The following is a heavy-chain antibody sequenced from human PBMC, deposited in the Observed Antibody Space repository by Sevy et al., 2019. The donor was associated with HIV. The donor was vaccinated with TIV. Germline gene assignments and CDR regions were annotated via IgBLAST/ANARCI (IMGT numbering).Heavy chain of an antibody. CDR2: IYPDDSDT. CDR1: GFSFTNYW. V-gene: IGHV5-51*01. Sequence: GESLKISCKGAGFSFTNYWIGWVRQMPGKGLEWMGNIYPDDSDTIYSPSFQGQVTISADKSITTAYLHWSSLKASDTAIHYCARLGNNEECAFDFWGQGTMVTVSS. CDR3: ARLGNNEECAFDF. J-gene: IGHJ3*01.